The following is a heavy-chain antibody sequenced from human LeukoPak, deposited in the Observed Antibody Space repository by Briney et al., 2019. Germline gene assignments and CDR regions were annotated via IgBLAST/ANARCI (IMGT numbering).Heavy chain of an antibody. CDR3: ARDRLRWPKIDY. J-gene: IGHJ4*02. CDR2: IYYSVTT. Sequence: SETLSLTCTVYGGSISSSDYYWGWIRQPPGKGLEWIGSIYYSVTTYYNPSLKSRVTISVDTSKNQFSLKLNSVTAADTAVYYCARDRLRWPKIDYWGQGTLVTVSS. V-gene: IGHV4-39*07. D-gene: IGHD4-23*01. CDR1: GGSISSSDYY.